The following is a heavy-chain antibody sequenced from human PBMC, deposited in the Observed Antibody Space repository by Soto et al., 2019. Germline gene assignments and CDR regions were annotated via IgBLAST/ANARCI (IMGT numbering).Heavy chain of an antibody. V-gene: IGHV1-24*01. J-gene: IGHJ4*01. CDR3: ATVDPTSSSPFDY. Sequence: ASVKVSCKVSGYTPTELSMHWVRQAPGKGLEWMGGFDPEDGETIYAQKFQGRVTMTEDTSTDTAYMELSSLRSEDTAVYYCATVDPTSSSPFDYWGQGTLVTVSS. CDR1: GYTPTELS. D-gene: IGHD6-6*01. CDR2: FDPEDGET.